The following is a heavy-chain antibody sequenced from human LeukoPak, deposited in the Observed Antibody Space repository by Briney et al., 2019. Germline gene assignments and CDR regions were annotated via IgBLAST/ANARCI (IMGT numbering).Heavy chain of an antibody. CDR3: ARVRSGSNDY. CDR1: GGSISSSSYY. V-gene: IGHV4-39*07. J-gene: IGHJ4*02. CDR2: IYYSGST. Sequence: PSETLSLTCTVSGGSISSSSYYWGWIRQPPGKGLEWIGSIYYSGSTYYNPSLKSRVTISVDTSKNQFSLKLSSVTAADTAVYYCARVRSGSNDYWGQGTLVTVSS. D-gene: IGHD1-26*01.